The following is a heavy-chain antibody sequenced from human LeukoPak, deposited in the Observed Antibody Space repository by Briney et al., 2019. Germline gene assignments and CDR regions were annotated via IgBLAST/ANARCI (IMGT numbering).Heavy chain of an antibody. J-gene: IGHJ4*02. D-gene: IGHD4-17*01. CDR3: AKDDDYVEYGYYFDF. V-gene: IGHV3-23*01. CDR1: GFTFSSYA. Sequence: PGGSLRLSCAASGFTFSSYAMCWVRKAPGKGLDWVSAIGGRGTITYYADSVKGRFTISKDNSKNTQYLQMNSLRAEDTAVYYCAKDDDYVEYGYYFDFWGQGTLVTVSS. CDR2: IGGRGTIT.